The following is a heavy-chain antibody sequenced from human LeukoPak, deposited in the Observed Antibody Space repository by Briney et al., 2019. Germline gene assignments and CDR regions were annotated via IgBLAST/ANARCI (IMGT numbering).Heavy chain of an antibody. CDR2: ISDSGANT. V-gene: IGHV3-23*01. Sequence: GGSLRLSCAASGFTFSTYAMSWVRQAPGKGLEWVSTISDSGANTYYADSVRGRFTISRDNSKDTLYLQKNSLRADDTAIYYCAKSMTLQWRGFFDLWGRGTHVTVSS. CDR1: GFTFSTYA. D-gene: IGHD6-19*01. CDR3: AKSMTLQWRGFFDL. J-gene: IGHJ2*01.